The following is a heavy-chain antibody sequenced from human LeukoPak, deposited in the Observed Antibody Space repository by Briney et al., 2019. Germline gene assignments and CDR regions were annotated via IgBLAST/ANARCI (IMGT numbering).Heavy chain of an antibody. CDR1: GYTFTSYG. V-gene: IGHV1-8*01. D-gene: IGHD2-21*01. CDR3: ARGDSLDY. Sequence: ASLKGSCKASGYTFTSYGINWGRQATGQGLEWMGRMNPNSGNTGYAQKFQGRVTMTRNTSISTAYMELSSLRSEDTAVYYCARGDSLDYWGQGTLVTVSS. J-gene: IGHJ4*02. CDR2: MNPNSGNT.